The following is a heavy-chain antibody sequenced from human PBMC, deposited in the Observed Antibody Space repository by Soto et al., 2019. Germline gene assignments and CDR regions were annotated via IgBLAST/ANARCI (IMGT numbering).Heavy chain of an antibody. V-gene: IGHV3-23*01. Sequence: EVQLLESGGGLVQPGGSLTLSCAASGFTFSSHAMTWVRQAPGKGLEWVSSIRGDSGRSYYADSVKGRFSISRANSENMCFLKRWGLGVEAPAVYYGGKGAYDPSAYNFSFAYWGRGAKVPV. D-gene: IGHD3-3*01. CDR1: GFTFSSHA. J-gene: IGHJ6*03. CDR3: GKGAYDPSAYNFSFAY. CDR2: IRGDSGRS.